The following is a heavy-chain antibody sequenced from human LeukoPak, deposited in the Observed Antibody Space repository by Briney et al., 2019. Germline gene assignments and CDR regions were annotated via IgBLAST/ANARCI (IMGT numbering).Heavy chain of an antibody. CDR3: ASRYSHYDY. D-gene: IGHD5-18*01. Sequence: SETLSLTCAVYGGSFSGYYWSWIRQPPGKGLEWIGEINHSGSTNYNPSLKSRATISVDTSKNQFSLKLSSVTAADTAVYYCASRYSHYDYWGQGTLVTVSS. V-gene: IGHV4-34*01. CDR2: INHSGST. J-gene: IGHJ4*02. CDR1: GGSFSGYY.